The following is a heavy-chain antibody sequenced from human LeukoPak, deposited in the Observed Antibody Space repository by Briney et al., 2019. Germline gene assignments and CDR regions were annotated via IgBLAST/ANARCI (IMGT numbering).Heavy chain of an antibody. Sequence: PGGSLRLSCAASGFTFSSYWMSWVRHAPGKGLEWVSAISGSGGSTYYADSVKGRFTIPRDNSKNKLYLQMNSLRAEDTAVYYCAKDRGGGYEAPFDPWGQGTLVTVSS. CDR3: AKDRGGGYEAPFDP. CDR2: ISGSGGST. J-gene: IGHJ5*02. D-gene: IGHD5-12*01. CDR1: GFTFSSYW. V-gene: IGHV3-23*01.